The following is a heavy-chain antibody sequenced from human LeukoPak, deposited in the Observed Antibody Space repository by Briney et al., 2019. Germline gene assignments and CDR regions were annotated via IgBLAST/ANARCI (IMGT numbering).Heavy chain of an antibody. V-gene: IGHV4-34*01. Sequence: SETLSLTCAVYGVSFSGYYWTWIRQPPGKGLEWLGEMYLSGTTHSNPSVKSRVTISIDKSKNQFFLNLSPVTAADTAVYYCAGLVGRYSSGLYYYYFDYWGQGTLVTVSS. CDR1: GVSFSGYY. CDR2: MYLSGTT. J-gene: IGHJ4*02. CDR3: AGLVGRYSSGLYYYYFDY. D-gene: IGHD3-22*01.